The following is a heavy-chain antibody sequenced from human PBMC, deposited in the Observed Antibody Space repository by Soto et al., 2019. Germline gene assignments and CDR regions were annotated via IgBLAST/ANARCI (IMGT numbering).Heavy chain of an antibody. J-gene: IGHJ4*01. V-gene: IGHV3-23*01. CDR1: GFTFYNFA. CDR3: AKAEDCRALDCFHSFDS. CDR2: ISDSGDKT. Sequence: VQLLESGGALVQPGDSLTVSCEASGFTFYNFAMNWVRQAPGKGLECVAVISDSGDKTDYADSAKGRFIIFRNNCKNTLLQKFNSLRDEHMAVYFCAKAEDCRALDCFHSFDSWGHGTLVTDSS. D-gene: IGHD2-15*01.